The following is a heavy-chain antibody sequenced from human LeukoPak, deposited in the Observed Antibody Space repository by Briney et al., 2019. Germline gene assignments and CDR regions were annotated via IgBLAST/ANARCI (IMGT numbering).Heavy chain of an antibody. CDR2: IRSSSSTI. Sequence: HPGGSLRLSCAASGFTFSSYEMNWVRQAPGKGLEWVSYIRSSSSTIYYADSVKGRFTISRDNAKNSLYLQMNSLRAEDTAVYYCARGSKYPWFDPWGQGTLVTVSS. CDR1: GFTFSSYE. CDR3: ARGSKYPWFDP. J-gene: IGHJ5*02. V-gene: IGHV3-48*01. D-gene: IGHD2-2*01.